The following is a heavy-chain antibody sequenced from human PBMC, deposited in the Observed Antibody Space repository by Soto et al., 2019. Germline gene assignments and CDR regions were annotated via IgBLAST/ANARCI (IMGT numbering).Heavy chain of an antibody. J-gene: IGHJ4*02. D-gene: IGHD3-3*01. Sequence: GGSLRLSCAASGFTFSNYGMHWVRQAPGKGLEWVAVIWYDGSNKYYADSVKGRFTISRDNSKNTLYLQMNSLRAEDTAVYYCARDSQLFGVVNRFDYWGQGTLVTVSS. V-gene: IGHV3-33*01. CDR3: ARDSQLFGVVNRFDY. CDR1: GFTFSNYG. CDR2: IWYDGSNK.